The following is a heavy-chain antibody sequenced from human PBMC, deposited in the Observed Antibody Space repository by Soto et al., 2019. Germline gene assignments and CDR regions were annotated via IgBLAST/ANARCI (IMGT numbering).Heavy chain of an antibody. CDR2: ITASGSAT. J-gene: IGHJ4*02. D-gene: IGHD3-10*02. V-gene: IGHV3-23*01. CDR3: AKDLAVRGIDS. CDR1: GFTFRKHA. Sequence: EVQVLESGGALVQPGGSLRLSCAASGFTFRKHAMTWVRQAPGQGLEYVSSITASGSATFYAASVRGRFAISRDNAKSTLYLQMSSLRSEDTALYYCAKDLAVRGIDSWGQGTLVTVSS.